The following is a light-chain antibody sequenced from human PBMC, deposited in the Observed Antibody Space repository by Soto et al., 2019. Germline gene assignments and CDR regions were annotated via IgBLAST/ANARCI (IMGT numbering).Light chain of an antibody. V-gene: IGLV1-44*01. CDR3: AAWDDSLDGYV. CDR2: NNH. J-gene: IGLJ1*01. Sequence: QSVLTQPPSASGIPGQRVTISCSGSRSNIGSNNVNWYQQLPGTAPRLLTFNNHLRPSGVPDRFSGSKSGTSASLAISGLQSEDEGDDYCAAWDDSLDGYVFGTGTKVTVL. CDR1: RSNIGSNN.